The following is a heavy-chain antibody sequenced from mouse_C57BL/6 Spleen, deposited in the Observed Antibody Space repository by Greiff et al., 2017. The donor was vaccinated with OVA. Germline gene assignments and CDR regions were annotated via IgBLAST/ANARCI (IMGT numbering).Heavy chain of an antibody. Sequence: VKLQQPGAELVRPGSSVKLSCKASGYTFTSYWMDWVKQRPGQGLEWIGNIYPSDSETHYNQKFKDKATLTVDKSSSTAYMQLSSLTSEDSAVYYCARGGSSFDYWGQGTTLTVSS. D-gene: IGHD1-1*01. CDR2: IYPSDSET. J-gene: IGHJ2*01. V-gene: IGHV1-61*01. CDR1: GYTFTSYW. CDR3: ARGGSSFDY.